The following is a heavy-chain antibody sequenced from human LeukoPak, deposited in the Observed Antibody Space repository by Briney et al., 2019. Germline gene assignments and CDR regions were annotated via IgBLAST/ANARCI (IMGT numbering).Heavy chain of an antibody. CDR2: ISYDGSNK. CDR3: TRYNNDHFDY. J-gene: IGHJ4*02. CDR1: GFTFSSYG. V-gene: IGHV3-30*03. D-gene: IGHD1-14*01. Sequence: GGSLRLSCAASGFTFSSYGMHGVRQAPGKGLEWVAVISYDGSNKYYADSVKGRFTISRDNSKNTMSVQMDDLRAEDTAVYYCTRYNNDHFDYWGQGTLVTVSS.